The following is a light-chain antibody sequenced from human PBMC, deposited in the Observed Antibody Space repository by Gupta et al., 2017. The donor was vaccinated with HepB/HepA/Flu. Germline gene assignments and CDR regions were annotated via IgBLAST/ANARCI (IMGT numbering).Light chain of an antibody. CDR1: QSVSSSY. Sequence: DIVLTQSPATLSLSPGERATLSCRASQSVSSSYLAWYQQKPGQAPRLLIYGASSRACGVPDRFSGSGSGTEFTLTISRRGPEDFAVYYCQQEGSSSFAFGHGTXVDVK. J-gene: IGKJ3*01. CDR3: QQEGSSSFA. CDR2: GAS. V-gene: IGKV3-20*01.